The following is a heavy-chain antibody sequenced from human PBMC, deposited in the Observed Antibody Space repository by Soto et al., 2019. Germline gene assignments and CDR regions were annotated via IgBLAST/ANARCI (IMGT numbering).Heavy chain of an antibody. CDR3: SADLPGGYRNFFDY. CDR2: IRSYPAGGTT. J-gene: IGHJ4*02. CDR1: GLSFVDAW. D-gene: IGHD1-26*01. Sequence: EVHVVESGGGLVKPGGSLRLSCAASGLSFVDAWMNWVRQAPGKGLAWVGRIRSYPAGGTTDYATPVKGRFSISRDDSKNPVYLQMSSLKTDDTAVYYCSADLPGGYRNFFDYWGQGALVTVSS. V-gene: IGHV3-15*07.